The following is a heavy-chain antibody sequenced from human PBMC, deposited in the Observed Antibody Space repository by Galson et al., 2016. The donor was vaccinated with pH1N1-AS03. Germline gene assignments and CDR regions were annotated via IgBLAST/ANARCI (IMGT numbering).Heavy chain of an antibody. CDR1: GDSFSSYA. Sequence: SCKASGDSFSSYAFTWVRLAPGQGLERMGGIIPIFGKPQYAQKFQGRVTITADESTTTVYMDLSSLISDDTAMYYCARDGPGIVRANAHWGQGTLVTVSS. CDR3: ARDGPGIVRANAH. CDR2: IIPIFGKP. V-gene: IGHV1-69*01. D-gene: IGHD1-14*01. J-gene: IGHJ1*01.